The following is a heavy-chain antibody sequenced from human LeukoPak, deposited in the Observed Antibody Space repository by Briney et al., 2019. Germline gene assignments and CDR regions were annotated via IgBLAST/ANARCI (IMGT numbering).Heavy chain of an antibody. J-gene: IGHJ5*02. CDR3: AGSTYDNWFDP. D-gene: IGHD2-8*01. V-gene: IGHV4-39*01. CDR2: IYHSGST. CDR1: GGSISSSSYY. Sequence: SETLSLTCTVSGGSISSSSYYCGWTRQPPGKGLEWIGSIYHSGSTYYNPSLKSRVTLSVETSKNQFSLKLSSVTAADTAVYYCAGSTYDNWFDPWGQGTLVTVSS.